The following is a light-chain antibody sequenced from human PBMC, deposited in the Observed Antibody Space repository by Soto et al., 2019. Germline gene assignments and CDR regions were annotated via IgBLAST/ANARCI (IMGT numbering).Light chain of an antibody. J-gene: IGLJ2*01. CDR2: DVN. V-gene: IGLV2-11*01. CDR1: SSDIGGYNY. Sequence: QSALTQPRAVSGSPGQSVTISCTGTSSDIGGYNYVSWYQQHPGKAPKLMIYDVNKRPSGVPDRFSGSKSGNTASLTISGLQSEDEADYYCAAWDDSLNGRVVFGGGTKVTVL. CDR3: AAWDDSLNGRVV.